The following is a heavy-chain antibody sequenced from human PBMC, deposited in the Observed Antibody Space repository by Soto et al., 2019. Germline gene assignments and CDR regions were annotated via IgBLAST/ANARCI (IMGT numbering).Heavy chain of an antibody. CDR2: ISSSGSTI. J-gene: IGHJ6*02. CDR3: ARALSTPPPYYYGMDV. CDR1: GFTFSSYE. V-gene: IGHV3-48*03. Sequence: GRSLRLSCAASGFTFSSYEMNWVRQAPGKGLEWVSYISSSGSTIYYADSVKGRFTISRDNAKNSLYLQMDSLRAEDTAVYYCARALSTPPPYYYGMDVWGQGTTVTVSS.